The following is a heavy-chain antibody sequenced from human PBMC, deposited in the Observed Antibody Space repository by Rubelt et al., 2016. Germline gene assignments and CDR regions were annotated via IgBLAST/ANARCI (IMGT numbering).Heavy chain of an antibody. CDR3: ARGVNGWV. CDR2: IHPNSGGT. CDR1: GYTFTSYG. Sequence: QVQLVQSGAEVKEPGASVNVSCKASGYTFTSYGFSWVRQAPGQGLEWMGRIHPNSGGTNYAQMFQGRVTMTGDTSISTAYMELSRLTADDTAIYYCARGVNGWVWGQGTLVTVSS. J-gene: IGHJ4*02. D-gene: IGHD3-9*01. V-gene: IGHV1-2*06.